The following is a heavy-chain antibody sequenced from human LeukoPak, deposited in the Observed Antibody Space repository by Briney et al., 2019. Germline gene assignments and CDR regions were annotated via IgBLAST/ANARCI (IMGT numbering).Heavy chain of an antibody. CDR2: IYYSGST. J-gene: IGHJ6*02. Sequence: SETLSLTCTVSGGSISSSSYYWGWIRQPPGKGLEWIGSIYYSGSTYYNPSLKSRVTISVDTSKNQFSLKLSSVTAADTAVYYCARDLGHGSWYSYYYYGMDVWGQGTTVTVSS. V-gene: IGHV4-39*07. D-gene: IGHD6-13*01. CDR1: GGSISSSSYY. CDR3: ARDLGHGSWYSYYYYGMDV.